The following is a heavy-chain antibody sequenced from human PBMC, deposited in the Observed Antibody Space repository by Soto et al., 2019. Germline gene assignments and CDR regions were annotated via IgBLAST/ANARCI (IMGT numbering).Heavy chain of an antibody. CDR1: GGSISTYY. CDR2: IYYSGGT. CDR3: GRISKSPISGYFDH. Sequence: SETLSLTCTVSGGSISTYYWSWIRQPPGKGLEWIGYIYYSGGTNYNPSLKSRVTISVDTSKNQFSLKLSSVTAADTAVYYCGRISKSPISGYFDHWGQGALVTVSS. D-gene: IGHD2-2*01. J-gene: IGHJ4*02. V-gene: IGHV4-59*01.